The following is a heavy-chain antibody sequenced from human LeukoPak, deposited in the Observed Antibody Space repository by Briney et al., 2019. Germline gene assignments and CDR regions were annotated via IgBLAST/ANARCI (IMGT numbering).Heavy chain of an antibody. CDR1: GYSISSGYY. CDR3: AGQTFAYDY. V-gene: IGHV4-38-2*01. CDR2: IYHSGIT. J-gene: IGHJ4*02. Sequence: SETLSLTCAVSGYSISSGYYWGWIRQPPGKGLEWMGSIYHSGITYYNPSLKSRVTISVDTSKNQFSLKLSSVTAADTAVYYCAGQTFAYDYWGQGTLVTVSS. D-gene: IGHD3-10*01.